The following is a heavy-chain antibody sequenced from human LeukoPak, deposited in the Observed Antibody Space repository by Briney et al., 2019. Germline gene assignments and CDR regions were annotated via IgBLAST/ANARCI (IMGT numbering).Heavy chain of an antibody. J-gene: IGHJ4*02. CDR2: FNPEDGDT. V-gene: IGHV1-24*01. CDR3: ATEATYFAY. Sequence: ASVKVSCKVSGYTLTELSMHWVRQAPGKGLEWMGGFNPEDGDTIYAQTFQGRVTMTEDTSTDTAYMQLSSLTSEDTAVYYCATEATYFAYWGQGTLVTVSS. CDR1: GYTLTELS.